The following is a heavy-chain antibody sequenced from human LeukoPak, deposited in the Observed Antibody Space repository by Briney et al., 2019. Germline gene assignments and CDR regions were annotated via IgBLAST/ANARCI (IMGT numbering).Heavy chain of an antibody. CDR3: AKPFGSISSRSVYFDY. J-gene: IGHJ4*02. CDR1: EFTFEDYT. D-gene: IGHD3-3*01. CDR2: ISWDGGST. Sequence: GGSLRLSCAASEFTFEDYTMHWVRQSPGKRLEWVSLISWDGGSTYYADSVKGRFTISRDNSKNSLYLQMNSLRIEDTALYYCAKPFGSISSRSVYFDYWGQGTLVTVSS. V-gene: IGHV3-43*01.